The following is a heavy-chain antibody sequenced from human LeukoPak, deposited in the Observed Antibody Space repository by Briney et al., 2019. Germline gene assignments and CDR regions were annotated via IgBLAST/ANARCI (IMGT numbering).Heavy chain of an antibody. CDR2: IKQDGSEK. CDR1: GFTFSSYW. CDR3: AREGVGALTY. J-gene: IGHJ4*02. V-gene: IGHV3-7*01. Sequence: GGSLRLSCAASGFTFSSYWMSWVRQAPGNGLEWVANIKQDGSEKYYVDSVKGRFTNSRDNAKNSLYLQMNSLRAEGTAVYYCAREGVGALTYWGQGTLVTVSS. D-gene: IGHD1-26*01.